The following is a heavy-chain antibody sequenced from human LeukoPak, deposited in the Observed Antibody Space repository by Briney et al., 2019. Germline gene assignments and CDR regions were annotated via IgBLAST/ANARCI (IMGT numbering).Heavy chain of an antibody. D-gene: IGHD3-10*01. CDR2: IYPGDSDT. CDR1: GYSFTSYW. CDR3: ARLITMVRGVIMGFDY. J-gene: IGHJ4*02. V-gene: IGHV5-51*01. Sequence: GESLKISCKGSGYSFTSYWIGWVRQMPGKGLEWMGIIYPGDSDTRYSPSFQGQVTISADKSISTAYLQWSSLKASDTAMYYCARLITMVRGVIMGFDYWGQGTLSPSPQ.